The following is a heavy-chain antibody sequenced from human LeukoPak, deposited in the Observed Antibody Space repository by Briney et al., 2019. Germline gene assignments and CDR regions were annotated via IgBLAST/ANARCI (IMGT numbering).Heavy chain of an antibody. J-gene: IGHJ4*02. Sequence: TGGSLRLSCSASGFTFSSYPMHWVRQAPGEGLEYVSAINDRGNDTYYADSVKGRFTISRDNSKNSLYLQMSSLRAEVTAVYSCVRAFRFDRGAYYYVDWGQGTLVTVSS. CDR2: INDRGNDT. D-gene: IGHD3-22*01. CDR1: GFTFSSYP. V-gene: IGHV3-64D*09. CDR3: VRAFRFDRGAYYYVD.